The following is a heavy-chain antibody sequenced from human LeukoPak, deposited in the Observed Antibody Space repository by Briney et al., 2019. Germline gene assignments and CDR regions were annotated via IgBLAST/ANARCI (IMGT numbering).Heavy chain of an antibody. D-gene: IGHD5-24*01. J-gene: IGHJ6*03. CDR2: INSDGRRT. V-gene: IGHV3-74*01. CDR1: GFTISNHW. Sequence: GGSLRLSCAASGFTISNHWVHWVRQAPGKGLVWVSRINSDGRRTGYAAPVKGRFTISRDNSKNTLYLQMNSLRAEDTAVYYCAKDANLKRWLQLDYYYYMDVWGKGTTVTVSS. CDR3: AKDANLKRWLQLDYYYYMDV.